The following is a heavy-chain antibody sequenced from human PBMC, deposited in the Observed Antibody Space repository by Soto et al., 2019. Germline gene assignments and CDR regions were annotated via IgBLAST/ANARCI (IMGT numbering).Heavy chain of an antibody. CDR3: AREFWSGRFDD. J-gene: IGHJ4*01. V-gene: IGHV3-33*01. Sequence: GGSLRLSCAASGFTFISYGMHWVRQALCKGLEWVAVIWDDGSNKNYADSVKGRFTISRDNSKNTLYLQMNSLRAEDTAVYYCAREFWSGRFDDWGQGTLVTVSS. CDR1: GFTFISYG. D-gene: IGHD3-3*01. CDR2: IWDDGSNK.